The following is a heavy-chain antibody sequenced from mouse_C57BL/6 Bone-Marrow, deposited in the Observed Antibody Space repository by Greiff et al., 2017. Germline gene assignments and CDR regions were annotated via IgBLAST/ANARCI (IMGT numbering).Heavy chain of an antibody. CDR3: ARWGAGGTFAY. CDR1: DYAFSSSW. Sequence: LVESGASVEISCKASDYAFSSSWMNWVKQRPGKGLEWIGQIYPGVGDTNYNGKFKGKATLTADKSTSTAYMQLSSLTSEDSAVYFCARWGAGGTFAYWGQGTLVTVSA. CDR2: IYPGVGDT. D-gene: IGHD3-3*01. J-gene: IGHJ3*01. V-gene: IGHV1-80*01.